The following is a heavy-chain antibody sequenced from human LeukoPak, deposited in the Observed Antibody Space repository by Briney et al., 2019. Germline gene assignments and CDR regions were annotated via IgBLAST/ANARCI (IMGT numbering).Heavy chain of an antibody. J-gene: IGHJ4*02. CDR1: GFTFSSYA. D-gene: IGHD3-22*01. CDR3: ASIYDSSGYPVDY. CDR2: ISYDGSNK. V-gene: IGHV3-30-3*01. Sequence: GGSLRLSCAASGFTFSSYAMHWVRQAPGKGLKWVAVISYDGSNKYYADSVKGRFTISRDNSKNTLYLQMNSLRAEDTAVYYCASIYDSSGYPVDYWGQGTLVTVSS.